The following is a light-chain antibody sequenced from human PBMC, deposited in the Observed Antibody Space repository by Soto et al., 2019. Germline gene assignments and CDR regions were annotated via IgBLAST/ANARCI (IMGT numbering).Light chain of an antibody. V-gene: IGKV3-15*01. CDR1: QSISSD. CDR3: QQYNNWPRT. Sequence: IVMTQSPATLSVSPGERATLSCRASQSISSDVAWYQQKPGQAPRLLIYGASTRATGIPARFSGSGSGTEFTLTISSLQSEDFAVYYCQQYNNWPRTFGQGTKVDIK. CDR2: GAS. J-gene: IGKJ1*01.